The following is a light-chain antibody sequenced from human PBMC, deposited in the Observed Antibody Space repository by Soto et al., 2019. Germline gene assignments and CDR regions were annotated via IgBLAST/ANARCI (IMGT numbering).Light chain of an antibody. CDR3: QHYNYWPYT. V-gene: IGKV3-15*01. J-gene: IGKJ2*01. CDR1: QSVSSN. Sequence: EIAMTQSPATLSVSPGERATLSCRASQSVSSNLAWYQQKPGQAPSLLIYGASTRATDIPPRFSGSGSGTEFALTITSLQSEDFAVYYCQHYNYWPYTFGQGTKVDIK. CDR2: GAS.